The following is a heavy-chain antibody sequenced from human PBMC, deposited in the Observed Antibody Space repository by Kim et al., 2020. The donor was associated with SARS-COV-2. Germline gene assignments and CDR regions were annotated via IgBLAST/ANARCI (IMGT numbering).Heavy chain of an antibody. Sequence: GESLKISCKGSGYSFTNYWIGWVRQMPGKGLEWMGIIYPGDSDTRYSPSFQGQVTISADKSINTAYLQWSSLMASDTAIYYCARRVTMAYWYFDLWGRGTLVTVSS. CDR2: IYPGDSDT. CDR3: ARRVTMAYWYFDL. V-gene: IGHV5-51*01. D-gene: IGHD3-10*01. J-gene: IGHJ2*01. CDR1: GYSFTNYW.